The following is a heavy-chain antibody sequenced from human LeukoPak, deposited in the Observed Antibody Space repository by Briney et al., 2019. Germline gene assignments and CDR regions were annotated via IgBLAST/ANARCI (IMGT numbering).Heavy chain of an antibody. D-gene: IGHD3-3*01. CDR2: IIPILGIA. V-gene: IGHV1-69*02. CDR1: GGTFSSYT. CDR3: ARGAPRLRSYYYYYMDV. Sequence: SVKVSCKASGGTFSSYTISWVRQAPGQGLEWMGRIIPILGIANYAQKFQGRVTITADKSTSTAYMELSSLRSEDTAVYYCARGAPRLRSYYYYYMDVWGKGTTVTVSS. J-gene: IGHJ6*03.